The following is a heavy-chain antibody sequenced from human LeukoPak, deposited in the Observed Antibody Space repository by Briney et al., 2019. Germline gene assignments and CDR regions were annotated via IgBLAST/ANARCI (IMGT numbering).Heavy chain of an antibody. CDR2: IYTSGST. CDR3: ARDYAVPYYYYMDV. Sequence: PSETLSLTCTVSGGSISSGSYYWSWIRQPGGKGLEWIGRIYTSGSTNYNPSLKSRVTISVDTSKNQFSLKLSSVTAADTAVYYCARDYAVPYYYYMDVWGKGTTVTVSS. CDR1: GGSISSGSYY. J-gene: IGHJ6*03. V-gene: IGHV4-61*02. D-gene: IGHD4-17*01.